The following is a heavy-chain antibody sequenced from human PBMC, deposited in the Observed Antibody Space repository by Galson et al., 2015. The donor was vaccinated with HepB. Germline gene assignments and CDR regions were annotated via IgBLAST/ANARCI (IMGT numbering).Heavy chain of an antibody. V-gene: IGHV5-10-1*01. CDR3: ARRSGYDILTGYYP. CDR1: GYSFNSYW. Sequence: QSGAEVKKPGESLKISCKGSGYSFNSYWNGWVRQMPGKGLEWMGRIDPSDSYTNYSPSFQGHVTISADKSISTAYLQCSSLKASDTAMYYFARRSGYDILTGYYPWGQGTLVTVSS. CDR2: IDPSDSYT. J-gene: IGHJ5*02. D-gene: IGHD3-9*01.